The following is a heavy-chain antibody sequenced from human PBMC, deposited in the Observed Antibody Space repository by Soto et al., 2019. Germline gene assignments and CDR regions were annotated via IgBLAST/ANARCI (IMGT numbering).Heavy chain of an antibody. D-gene: IGHD2-15*01. Sequence: EVQLVESGGGLVQPGGSLRLACVASGFTISDHHIDWVRQAPGKGLEWVGRSRNKAKSYTTDYAASVKGRFTVSRDDSENSVYLQMNSLKSEDTAVYYCVSGYRSGGSCYSSPGNYWGQGTLVTVSS. J-gene: IGHJ4*02. V-gene: IGHV3-72*01. CDR1: GFTISDHH. CDR2: SRNKAKSYTT. CDR3: VSGYRSGGSCYSSPGNY.